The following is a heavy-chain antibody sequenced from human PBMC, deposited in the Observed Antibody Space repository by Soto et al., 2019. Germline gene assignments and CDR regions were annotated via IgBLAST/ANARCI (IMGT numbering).Heavy chain of an antibody. V-gene: IGHV3-30-3*01. Sequence: QVQLVESGGGVVQPGRSLRLSCAASGFTFSSYAMHWVRQAPGKGLEWVAVISYDGSNKYYAYSVKGRFTISRDNSKNTLYLQMNSLRAEDTAVYYCASRGSGWYIPFDYWGQGTLVTVSS. CDR3: ASRGSGWYIPFDY. CDR1: GFTFSSYA. J-gene: IGHJ4*02. CDR2: ISYDGSNK. D-gene: IGHD6-19*01.